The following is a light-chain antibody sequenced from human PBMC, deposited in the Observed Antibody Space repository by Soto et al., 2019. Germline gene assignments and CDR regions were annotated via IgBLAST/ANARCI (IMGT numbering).Light chain of an antibody. J-gene: IGLJ2*01. CDR3: QSYDSSLSGSV. Sequence: QSVLTQPPSVSGAPGQRVTISCTGSSSNIGAGYDIQWYQQLPGTAPKLLIFGNNNRPSGVPDRFSGSKSGTSASLAITGLQAEDEADDYCQSYDSSLSGSVFGGGTKVTVL. CDR2: GNN. V-gene: IGLV1-40*01. CDR1: SSNIGAGYD.